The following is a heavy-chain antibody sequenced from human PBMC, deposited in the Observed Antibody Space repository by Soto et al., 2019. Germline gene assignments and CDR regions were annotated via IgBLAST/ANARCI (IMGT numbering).Heavy chain of an antibody. CDR3: ARSGRSRYVGSNWFDP. V-gene: IGHV4-34*01. Sequence: PSETLSLTCAVYGGSFSGYYWSWIRQPPGKGLEWIGEINHSGSTNYNPSLKSRVTISVDTSKNQFSLKLSSVTAADTAVYYCARSGRSRYVGSNWFDPWGQGTLVTVSS. CDR2: INHSGST. J-gene: IGHJ5*02. CDR1: GGSFSGYY. D-gene: IGHD2-2*01.